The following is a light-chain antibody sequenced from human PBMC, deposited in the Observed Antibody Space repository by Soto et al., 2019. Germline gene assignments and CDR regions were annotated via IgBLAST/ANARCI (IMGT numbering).Light chain of an antibody. V-gene: IGKV3-20*01. CDR2: GAS. Sequence: EIVLTQSPGTLSLSPGGRVTLTCRASQSVTSNYLAWYQQKPGQAPRLLIHGASTRATGIPDRFSGSGSGTDFTLTISRLEPEDFAVYYCQKYGSSPLTFGGGTKVEIK. CDR1: QSVTSNY. CDR3: QKYGSSPLT. J-gene: IGKJ4*01.